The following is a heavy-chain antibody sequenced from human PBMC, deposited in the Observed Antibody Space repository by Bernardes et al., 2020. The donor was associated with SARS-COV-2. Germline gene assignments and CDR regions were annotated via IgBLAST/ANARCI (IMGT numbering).Heavy chain of an antibody. CDR2: YNPADGET. D-gene: IGHD3-16*01. CDR3: ARADGLWGY. Sequence: ASLKVSCKVSGSTLSFFSIHWVRQTPGKGLEWIGGYNPADGETMFAQNLQGRATMSEDTSTFTAYMELTSLRLDDTAVYYCARADGLWGYWGQGTLVSVSA. V-gene: IGHV1-24*01. CDR1: GSTLSFFS. J-gene: IGHJ4*02.